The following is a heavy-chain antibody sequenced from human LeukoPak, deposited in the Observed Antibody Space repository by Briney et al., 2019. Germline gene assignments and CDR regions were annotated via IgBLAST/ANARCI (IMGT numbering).Heavy chain of an antibody. CDR1: GFTFSNSW. CDR2: VNTDESEK. CDR3: ARDEGYSKFDY. Sequence: PGGSLRLSCAVSGFTFSNSWMNWVRQAAGKGLEWVASVNTDESEKYYAGSVKGRFTISRDNAKNSLYLQMISLRDEDTAVYYCARDEGYSKFDYWGQGTLVTVSS. V-gene: IGHV3-7*01. D-gene: IGHD5-12*01. J-gene: IGHJ4*02.